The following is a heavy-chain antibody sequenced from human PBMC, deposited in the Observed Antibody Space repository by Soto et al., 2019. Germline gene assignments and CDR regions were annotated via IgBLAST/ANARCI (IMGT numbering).Heavy chain of an antibody. D-gene: IGHD6-13*01. CDR2: IHYSGTT. CDR1: GGSMRNYF. J-gene: IGHJ4*02. CDR3: AAREASSTNLAPYYLDF. Sequence: PSETLSLTCTVSGGSMRNYFWTWIRQPPGKRLEWIGYIHYSGTTSFFPSYNPSLRSRVTISEDTSKNQSSLKLLSVTTADTAVYLCAAREASSTNLAPYYLDFCRQGTLVTVSS. V-gene: IGHV4-59*01.